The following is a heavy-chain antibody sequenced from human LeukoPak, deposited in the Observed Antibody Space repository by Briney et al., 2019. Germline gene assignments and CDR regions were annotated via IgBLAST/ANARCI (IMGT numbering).Heavy chain of an antibody. Sequence: ASVKVSCTASGYTFISYYMHWVRQAPGQGLEWMGIINPSGGSTSYAQKFQGRVTMTRDTSTSTVYMELSSLRSEDTAVYYCARDRRDVYDSSGYYYDYWGQGTLVTVSS. CDR2: INPSGGST. V-gene: IGHV1-46*01. CDR3: ARDRRDVYDSSGYYYDY. CDR1: GYTFISYY. J-gene: IGHJ4*02. D-gene: IGHD3-22*01.